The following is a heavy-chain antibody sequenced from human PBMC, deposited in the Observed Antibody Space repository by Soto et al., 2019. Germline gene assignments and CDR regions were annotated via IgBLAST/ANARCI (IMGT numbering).Heavy chain of an antibody. CDR3: ARQRTTVVTQAYFDH. D-gene: IGHD2-21*02. V-gene: IGHV4-39*01. CDR2: IYYSGRT. CDR1: GESISSSSYY. Sequence: SETLSLTCIVSGESISSSSYYWGWIRQPPGKGLEWIGSIYYSGRTYYNPSFKSRVTISIDTSKNQFSLKLSSVTATDTAVYYCARQRTTVVTQAYFDHWGQGAPVTVSS. J-gene: IGHJ4*02.